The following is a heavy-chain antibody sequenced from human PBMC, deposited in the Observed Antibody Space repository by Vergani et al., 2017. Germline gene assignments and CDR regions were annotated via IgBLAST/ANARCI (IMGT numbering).Heavy chain of an antibody. V-gene: IGHV3-23*01. CDR2: ISGSGGST. Sequence: EVQLLESGGGLVQPGGSLRLSCAASGFTFSSYAMSWVRQAPGKGLEWVSAISGSGGSTYYADSVKGRFTISRDNSKNTLYLQMNSLRAEDTAVYYCARGLAHSGSYWSPFDYWGQGTLVTVSS. CDR3: ARGLAHSGSYWSPFDY. D-gene: IGHD1-26*01. CDR1: GFTFSSYA. J-gene: IGHJ4*02.